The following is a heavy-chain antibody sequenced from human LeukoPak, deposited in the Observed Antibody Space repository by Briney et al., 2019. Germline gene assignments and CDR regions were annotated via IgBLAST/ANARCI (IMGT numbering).Heavy chain of an antibody. CDR3: ARDCSSTSCYRGGFDP. CDR2: IKQDGSEK. J-gene: IGHJ5*02. V-gene: IGHV3-7*01. D-gene: IGHD2-2*01. CDR1: GFTFSSYW. Sequence: PGGSLRLSCAASGFTFSSYWMSWVRQAPGKGLEWVANIKQDGSEKYYVDPVKGRFTISRDNAKNSLYLQMNSLRAEDTAVYYCARDCSSTSCYRGGFDPWGQGTLVTVSS.